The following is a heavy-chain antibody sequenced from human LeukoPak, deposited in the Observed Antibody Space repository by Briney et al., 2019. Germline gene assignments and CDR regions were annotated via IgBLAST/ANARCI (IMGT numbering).Heavy chain of an antibody. CDR3: ARTFSSGWYPTGEYYYYGMDV. Sequence: PSETLSLTCAVYGGSFSGYYWSWIRHPPGNGREWIGETHNSGSTNYNPSLKSRVTISVDTSKNQFSLKLSSVTAADTAVYYCARTFSSGWYPTGEYYYYGMDVWGKGTTVTVSS. CDR1: GGSFSGYY. V-gene: IGHV4-34*01. CDR2: THNSGST. J-gene: IGHJ6*04. D-gene: IGHD6-19*01.